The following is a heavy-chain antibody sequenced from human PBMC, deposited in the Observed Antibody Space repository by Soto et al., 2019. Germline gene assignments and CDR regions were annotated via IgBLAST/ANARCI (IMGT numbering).Heavy chain of an antibody. CDR3: AGGHIVVVGSRAYYGMDV. V-gene: IGHV1-69*01. CDR2: IIPVFGLV. CDR1: GGTPSNSA. Sequence: QVHLLLQSGAEVKKPGSSVKVTCKASGGTPSNSAISWVRQAPGQGLEWMGGIIPVFGLVKYAQNFQGRVTITADESTKTAYRELSSLRPEDTAVYYCAGGHIVVVGSRAYYGMDVWGQGTTVTVSS. D-gene: IGHD3-22*01. J-gene: IGHJ6*02.